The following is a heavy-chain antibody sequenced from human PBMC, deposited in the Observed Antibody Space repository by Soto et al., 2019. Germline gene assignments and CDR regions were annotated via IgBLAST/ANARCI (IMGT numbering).Heavy chain of an antibody. Sequence: EVQLVESGGGLVQPGGSLRLSCAASGFTFSSYWMRWVRQAPGKGLEWVANIKQDGSEKYYVDSVKGRFTISRDNAKNSLYLQMNSLRAEDTAVYYCARSKAGVWSATSADYWGQGTLVTVSS. D-gene: IGHD2-8*02. CDR2: IKQDGSEK. V-gene: IGHV3-7*03. CDR1: GFTFSSYW. J-gene: IGHJ4*02. CDR3: ARSKAGVWSATSADY.